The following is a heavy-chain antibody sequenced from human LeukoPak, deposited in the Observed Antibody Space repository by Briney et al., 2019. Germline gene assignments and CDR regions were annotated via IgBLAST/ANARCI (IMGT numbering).Heavy chain of an antibody. CDR2: ISAYNGNT. CDR3: ARDAPEAMVRGRGYYYYGMDV. D-gene: IGHD3-10*01. CDR1: GYTFTSYG. J-gene: IGHJ6*02. Sequence: GASVKVSCKASGYTFTSYGISWVRQAPGQGLEWMRWISAYNGNTNYAQKLQGRVTMTTDTSTSTAYMELRSLRSDDTAVYYCARDAPEAMVRGRGYYYYGMDVWGQGTTVTVSS. V-gene: IGHV1-18*01.